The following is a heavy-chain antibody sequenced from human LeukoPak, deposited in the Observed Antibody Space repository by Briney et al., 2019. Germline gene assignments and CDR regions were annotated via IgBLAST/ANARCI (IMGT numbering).Heavy chain of an antibody. CDR1: GYTFTSYA. CDR3: ARDVDSTDYYYYGMDV. J-gene: IGHJ6*02. Sequence: SVKVSCKASGYTFTSYAISWVRQAPGQGLEWMGRIIPILGIANYAQKFQGRVTITADKSTSTAYMELSSLRSEDTAVYYCARDVDSTDYYYYGMDVWGQGTTVTVSS. V-gene: IGHV1-69*04. D-gene: IGHD5-12*01. CDR2: IIPILGIA.